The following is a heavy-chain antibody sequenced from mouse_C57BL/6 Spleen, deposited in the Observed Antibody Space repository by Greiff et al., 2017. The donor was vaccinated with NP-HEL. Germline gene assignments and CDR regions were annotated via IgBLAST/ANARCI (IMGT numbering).Heavy chain of an antibody. CDR3: AKWEGTWFAY. Sequence: EVQLVESGGDLVKPGGSLKLSCAASGFTFSSYGMSWVRQTPDKRLEWVATISSGGSYTYYPDSVKGRFTISRDNAKNTLYLQMSSLKSEDTAMYYCAKWEGTWFAYWGQGTLVTVSA. D-gene: IGHD1-3*01. CDR2: ISSGGSYT. J-gene: IGHJ3*01. V-gene: IGHV5-6*01. CDR1: GFTFSSYG.